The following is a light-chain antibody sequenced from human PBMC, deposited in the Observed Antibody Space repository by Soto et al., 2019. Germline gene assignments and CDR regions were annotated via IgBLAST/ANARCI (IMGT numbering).Light chain of an antibody. CDR1: QSVSNSA. J-gene: IGKJ2*01. CDR2: GAS. Sequence: EIVLTQSPATLSLSPGERATLSCRASQSVSNSALAWYLQKPGQAPRLLIYGASSRATGIPDRFSGGGSGTDFSLIIGRLEPEDFAVYFCQLYGSPPMYTFGQGTRLEI. V-gene: IGKV3-20*01. CDR3: QLYGSPPMYT.